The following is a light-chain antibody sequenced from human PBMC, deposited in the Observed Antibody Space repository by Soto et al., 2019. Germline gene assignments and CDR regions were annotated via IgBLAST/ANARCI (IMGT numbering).Light chain of an antibody. V-gene: IGKV1-5*01. CDR1: QTLTMW. J-gene: IGKJ4*01. Sequence: DIQMTPSHSTLSASVLDIVSINFRSSQTLTMWLALYQQTPGEAPKLLIYDGAHLDSGFPSRFSFSESGSEFTLIISSLQAADFATYYCQKYDSYGLNFGGGTKVDIK. CDR3: QKYDSYGLN. CDR2: DGA.